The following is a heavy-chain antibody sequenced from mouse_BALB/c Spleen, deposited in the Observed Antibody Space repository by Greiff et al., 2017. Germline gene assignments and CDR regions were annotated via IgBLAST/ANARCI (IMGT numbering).Heavy chain of an antibody. J-gene: IGHJ3*01. V-gene: IGHV5-9-4*01. CDR3: ARGGDYDGAWFAY. Sequence: EVQRVESGGGLVKPGGSLKLSCAASGFTFSSYAMSWVRQSPEKRLEWVAEISSGGSYTYYPDTVTGRFTISRDNAKNTLYLEMSSLRSEDTAMYYCARGGDYDGAWFAYWGQGTLVTVSA. CDR2: ISSGGSYT. D-gene: IGHD2-4*01. CDR1: GFTFSSYA.